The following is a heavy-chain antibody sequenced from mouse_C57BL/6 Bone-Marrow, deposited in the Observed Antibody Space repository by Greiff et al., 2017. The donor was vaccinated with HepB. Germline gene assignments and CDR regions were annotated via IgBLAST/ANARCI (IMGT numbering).Heavy chain of an antibody. J-gene: IGHJ4*01. Sequence: QVQLKQSGPGLVQPSQSLSITCTVSGFSLTSYGVHWVRQSPGKGLEWLGVIWSGGSTDYNAAFISRLSISKDNSKSQVCFKMNSLQADATAIYYCARNPGRSSPYYYAMDDWGQGTSVTVSS. CDR2: IWSGGST. D-gene: IGHD1-1*01. CDR1: GFSLTSYG. CDR3: ARNPGRSSPYYYAMDD. V-gene: IGHV2-2*01.